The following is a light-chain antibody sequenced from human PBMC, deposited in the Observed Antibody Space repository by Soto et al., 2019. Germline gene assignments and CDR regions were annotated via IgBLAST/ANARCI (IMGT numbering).Light chain of an antibody. V-gene: IGKV1-5*03. CDR1: QTISSW. CDR3: QHYNRYSEA. CDR2: KAS. J-gene: IGKJ1*01. Sequence: DIQMTQSPSTLSGSVGDRVTITCRASQTISSWLAWYQQKPGKAPKLLIYKASTLKSGVPSRFSGSGSGTEFTLTISSLQPDDFATYYCQHYNRYSEAFRQATQVDIK.